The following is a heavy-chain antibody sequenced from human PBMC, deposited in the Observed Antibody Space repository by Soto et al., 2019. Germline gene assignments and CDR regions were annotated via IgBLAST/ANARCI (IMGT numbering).Heavy chain of an antibody. CDR3: AKRGIAAAGPFDY. CDR2: ISWNSGSI. Sequence: EVQLVESGGGLVQPGRSLRLSCAASGFTFDDYAMHWVRQAPGKGLEWVSGISWNSGSIGYADSVKGRFTISRDNAKNSLYLQMNSLRAEDTALYYCAKRGIAAAGPFDYWGQGTLVTVSS. CDR1: GFTFDDYA. V-gene: IGHV3-9*01. D-gene: IGHD6-13*01. J-gene: IGHJ4*02.